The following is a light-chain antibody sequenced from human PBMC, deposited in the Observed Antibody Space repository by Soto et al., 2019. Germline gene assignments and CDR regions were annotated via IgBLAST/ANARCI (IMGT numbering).Light chain of an antibody. J-gene: IGKJ1*01. Sequence: EIVLTQSPGTLSLSPGERATLSCRASQLFSSAYLAWYQQKPGQAPRLLIYGASSRATGIPDRFSGSGSGTDFTLTISRLEPEDFAVYYCQQYAGSRTFGQGTKVEIK. CDR1: QLFSSAY. CDR3: QQYAGSRT. CDR2: GAS. V-gene: IGKV3-20*01.